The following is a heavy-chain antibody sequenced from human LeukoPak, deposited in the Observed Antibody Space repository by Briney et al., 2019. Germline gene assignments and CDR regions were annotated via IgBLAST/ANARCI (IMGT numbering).Heavy chain of an antibody. V-gene: IGHV3-33*08. CDR1: GFSFNDAW. CDR2: IWYDGSNK. J-gene: IGHJ4*02. CDR3: ATNSGSPGGY. D-gene: IGHD1-26*01. Sequence: RGSLRLSCAASGFSFNDAWMTWVRQAPGKGLEWVAVIWYDGSNKYYADSVKGRFTISRDNSKNTLYLQMNSLRAEDTAMYYCATNSGSPGGYWGQGTLVTVSS.